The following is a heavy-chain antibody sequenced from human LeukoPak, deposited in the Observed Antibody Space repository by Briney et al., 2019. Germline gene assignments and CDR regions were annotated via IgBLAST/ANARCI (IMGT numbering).Heavy chain of an antibody. J-gene: IGHJ4*02. V-gene: IGHV4-39*01. CDR3: AKFKSGTGFDY. D-gene: IGHD1-26*01. CDR1: GASITTTSFS. Sequence: SETLSLTCAVSGASITTTSFSWAWTRQPPGQDLEWIATISSSDEKYYNPSLMSRVTISLDTSKNRFSLEVTSVTAADTGLFYCAKFKSGTGFDYWGRGILVIVSS. CDR2: ISSSDEK.